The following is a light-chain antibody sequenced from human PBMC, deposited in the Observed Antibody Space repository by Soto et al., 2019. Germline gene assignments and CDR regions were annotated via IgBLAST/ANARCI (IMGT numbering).Light chain of an antibody. CDR2: AAS. J-gene: IGKJ3*01. Sequence: DIQMTQAPSSPSASVGDRVTIACRASQPIDTSLNWYQQKPGNAPRLLIYAASSLQSGVPLRFSGSGSGTDFTLTISSLQPEDFATYYGQQSYSSPFTFGPGTTVDIK. CDR3: QQSYSSPFT. V-gene: IGKV1-39*01. CDR1: QPIDTS.